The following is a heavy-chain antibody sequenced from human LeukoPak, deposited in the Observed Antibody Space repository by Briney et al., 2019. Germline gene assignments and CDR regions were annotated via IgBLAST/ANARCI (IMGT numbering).Heavy chain of an antibody. J-gene: IGHJ4*02. CDR2: IYYSGST. CDR3: ARDQGSGHFDY. CDR1: GGSISSYY. Sequence: SETLSLTCTVSGGSISSYYWSWIRQPPGKGLEWIGYIYYSGSTNYNPSLKSRVTISVDTSKNQFSLKLSSVTAADAAVYYCARDQGSGHFDYWGQGTLVTVSS. V-gene: IGHV4-59*01.